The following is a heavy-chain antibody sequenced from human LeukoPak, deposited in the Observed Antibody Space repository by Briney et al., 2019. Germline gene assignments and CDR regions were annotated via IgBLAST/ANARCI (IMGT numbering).Heavy chain of an antibody. V-gene: IGHV1-18*01. CDR2: ITTYNGNT. J-gene: IGHJ4*02. D-gene: IGHD4-17*01. CDR1: GYTFTSYP. CDR3: VRGYDYGDYVGDFDY. Sequence: ASVKVSCKASGYTFTSYPISWVRQAPGQGLEWMGWITTYNGNTKYAQKLQGRVTMTTDTSTSTVYMDLRGLRSDDTAVYYCVRGYDYGDYVGDFDYWGQGTLVTVSS.